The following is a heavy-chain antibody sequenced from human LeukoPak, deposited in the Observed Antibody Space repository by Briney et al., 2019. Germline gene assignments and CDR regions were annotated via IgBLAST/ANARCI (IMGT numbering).Heavy chain of an antibody. J-gene: IGHJ6*03. CDR2: ISGSGGST. CDR1: GFTFSSYD. V-gene: IGHV3-23*01. CDR3: AKGNSKQPRIYYYYYMDV. Sequence: AGGSLRLSCAASGFTFSSYDMTWVRQAPGRGLEWVSAISGSGGSTYYADSVKGRFTISRDNSKNTLYLQMNSLRAEDTAVYYCAKGNSKQPRIYYYYYMDVWGKGTTVTVSS. D-gene: IGHD4-11*01.